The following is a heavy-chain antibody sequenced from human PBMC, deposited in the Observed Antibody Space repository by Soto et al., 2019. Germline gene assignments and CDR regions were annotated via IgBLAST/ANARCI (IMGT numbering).Heavy chain of an antibody. CDR3: ARDYYGSGSQRSHFFY. CDR1: GYSFTNYG. CDR2: ISGHNGNT. J-gene: IGHJ4*02. Sequence: ASVKVSCKASGYSFTNYGISWVRQAPGQGLERMGWISGHNGNTNYAQRLQGRVTMTTDTSTSTAYMELRSLRSDDTAVYYCARDYYGSGSQRSHFFYWGQGTLVTVS. V-gene: IGHV1-18*01. D-gene: IGHD3-10*01.